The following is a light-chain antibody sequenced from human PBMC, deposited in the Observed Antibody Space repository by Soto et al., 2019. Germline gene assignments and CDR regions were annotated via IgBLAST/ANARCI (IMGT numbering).Light chain of an antibody. CDR1: QDIRND. CDR3: LQHNDYPPT. Sequence: DIQMTQSPSSLSASVGDRVTITCRASQDIRNDLGWYQQKLGRAPKRLIYAASSLQSGVPSRFSGRGSGTEFTLTISSLQPEDYETYYCLQHNDYPPTFGQGTKVEI. V-gene: IGKV1-17*01. J-gene: IGKJ1*01. CDR2: AAS.